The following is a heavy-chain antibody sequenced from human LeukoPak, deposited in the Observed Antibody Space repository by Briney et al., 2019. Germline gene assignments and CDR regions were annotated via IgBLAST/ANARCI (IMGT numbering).Heavy chain of an antibody. D-gene: IGHD3-22*01. CDR3: ARTWYYYDSSGLKNWFDP. J-gene: IGHJ5*02. CDR1: GGTFSSYA. Sequence: GASVKVSCKASGGTFSSYAISWVRQAPGQGLEWMGGIIPIFGTANYAQKFQGRVTITADESTSTAYVELSSLRSEDTAVYYCARTWYYYDSSGLKNWFDPWGQGTLVTVSS. CDR2: IIPIFGTA. V-gene: IGHV1-69*13.